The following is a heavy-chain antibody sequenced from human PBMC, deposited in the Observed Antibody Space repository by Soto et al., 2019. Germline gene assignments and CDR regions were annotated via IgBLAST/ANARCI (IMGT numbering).Heavy chain of an antibody. CDR2: ISWNSGSI. J-gene: IGHJ5*02. D-gene: IGHD1-26*01. CDR1: GFTFDDYA. V-gene: IGHV3-9*01. Sequence: PGGSLRLSCAASGFTFDDYAMHWVRQAPGKGLEWVSGISWNSGSIGYADSVKGRFTISRDNAKNSLYLQMNSLRAEDAAVYFCSREFVVRGRPLGKDLWGHGTQVTVSS. CDR3: SREFVVRGRPLGKDL.